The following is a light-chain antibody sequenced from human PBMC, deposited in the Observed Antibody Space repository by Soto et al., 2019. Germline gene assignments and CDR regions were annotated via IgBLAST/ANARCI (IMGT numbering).Light chain of an antibody. J-gene: IGLJ1*01. CDR2: GVT. CDR1: SSDVGGYNY. Sequence: QSALTQPASMSGSPGQSITISCTGTSSDVGGYNYVSWFQQHPGKAPKLMVYGVTNRPSGVSNRFSGSRSGNTASLTISGLQSEDEAEYYCNSYTSSSTFVFGTGTKVTVL. CDR3: NSYTSSSTFV. V-gene: IGLV2-14*01.